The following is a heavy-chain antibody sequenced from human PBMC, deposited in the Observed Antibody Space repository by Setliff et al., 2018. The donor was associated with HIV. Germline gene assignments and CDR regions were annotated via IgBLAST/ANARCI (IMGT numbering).Heavy chain of an antibody. CDR2: IRYDGSNK. CDR1: AFIFSSYG. J-gene: IGHJ4*02. D-gene: IGHD2-15*01. Sequence: GGSLRLSCEASAFIFSSYGMHWVRQAPGKGLEWIAFIRYDGSNKYYADSVKGRFTISRDNSKNTLYLEMTSLRADDTAVYYCAREPCSGGSCYSGYFDYWGQGTLVTV. V-gene: IGHV3-30*02. CDR3: AREPCSGGSCYSGYFDY.